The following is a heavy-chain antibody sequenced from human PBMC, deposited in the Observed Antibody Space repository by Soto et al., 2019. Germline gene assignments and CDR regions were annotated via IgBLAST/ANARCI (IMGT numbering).Heavy chain of an antibody. Sequence: SETLSLTCTVTGDSINSRSYYWGWIRQPPGKGLEWIGSIYYSGRTYNNPSLRSRVSMSIDTSKDQFSLKLKSVTAADTALYFCARQRTSVVTQAYFDVWGXGSLVNVSS. CDR2: IYYSGRT. CDR3: ARQRTSVVTQAYFDV. J-gene: IGHJ4*02. V-gene: IGHV4-39*01. D-gene: IGHD2-21*02. CDR1: GDSINSRSYY.